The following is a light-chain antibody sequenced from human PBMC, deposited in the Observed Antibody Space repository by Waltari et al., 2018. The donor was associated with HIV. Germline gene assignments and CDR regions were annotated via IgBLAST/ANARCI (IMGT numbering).Light chain of an antibody. J-gene: IGKJ1*01. CDR2: GAS. CDR1: QSVSSNY. CDR3: QHYGNSPQT. V-gene: IGKV3-20*01. Sequence: ELVFTQHPGTLSLSPGEGATLPCRASQSVSSNYLAWYQQKPGQAPRLLIYGASSRATGIPDRFSGSGSGTDFTLTISRLEPEDFAVYYCQHYGNSPQTFGQGTKVEIK.